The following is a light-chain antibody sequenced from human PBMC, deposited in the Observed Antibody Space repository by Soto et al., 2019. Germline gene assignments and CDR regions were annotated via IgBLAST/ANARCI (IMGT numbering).Light chain of an antibody. CDR1: QSVSSSY. Sequence: GLTTKHGTLALSPGERATLSCMASQSVSSSYLAWYQQKPGQAPRLLIYGASSRATGIPDRFSGSGSGTDFTLTISRLEPEDFVVYYCQQYGSSTSTFGQGTRLEIK. CDR2: GAS. V-gene: IGKV3-20*01. J-gene: IGKJ5*01. CDR3: QQYGSSTST.